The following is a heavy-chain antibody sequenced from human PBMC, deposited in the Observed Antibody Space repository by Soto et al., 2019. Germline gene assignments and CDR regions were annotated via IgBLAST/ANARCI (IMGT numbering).Heavy chain of an antibody. J-gene: IGHJ4*02. CDR2: TTAILGSR. Sequence: VQLVQSGAEVKKPGSSVKVSCKASGVTLSHSGVSWVRQVPGKGLEWMGGTTAILGSRDYAKKFQGKMTINSCESTTSSQREPNSMTSYNTAVYYCAAGDSSEKWDSGGKGTLVTVSS. D-gene: IGHD6-19*01. CDR3: AAGDSSEKWDS. V-gene: IGHV1-69*01. CDR1: GVTLSHSG.